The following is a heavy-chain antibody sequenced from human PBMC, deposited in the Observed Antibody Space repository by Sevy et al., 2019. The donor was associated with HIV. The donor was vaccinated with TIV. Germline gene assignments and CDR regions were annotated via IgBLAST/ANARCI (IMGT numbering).Heavy chain of an antibody. CDR1: GGSFSGYY. J-gene: IGHJ6*01. V-gene: IGHV4-34*01. CDR3: ARALGITIFGVVNLRYGMDV. CDR2: INHSGST. D-gene: IGHD3-3*01. Sequence: SETLSLTCAVYGGSFSGYYWSWIRQPPGKGLEWIGEINHSGSTNYNPSLKSRVTISVDTSKNQFSLKLSSVTAADTAVYYCARALGITIFGVVNLRYGMDVWGQGTTVTVSS.